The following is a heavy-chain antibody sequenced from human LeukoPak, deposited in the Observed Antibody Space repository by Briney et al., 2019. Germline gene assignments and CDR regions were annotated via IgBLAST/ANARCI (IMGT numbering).Heavy chain of an antibody. CDR2: ISSSSSTI. Sequence: GGSLRLSCAASGFTFSSYSMNWVRQAPGKGLEWVPYISSSSSTIYYADSVKGRFTISRDNAKNSLYLQMNSLRAEDTAVYYCASTAGFDYGSGSSRAGYGMDVWGQGTTVTVSS. V-gene: IGHV3-48*04. CDR1: GFTFSSYS. CDR3: ASTAGFDYGSGSSRAGYGMDV. D-gene: IGHD3-10*01. J-gene: IGHJ6*02.